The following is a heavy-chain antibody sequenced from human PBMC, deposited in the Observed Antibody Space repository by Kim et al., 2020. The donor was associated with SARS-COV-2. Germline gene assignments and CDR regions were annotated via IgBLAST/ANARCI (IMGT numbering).Heavy chain of an antibody. CDR3: AKDRVSGGYQLLSRTYYFDY. D-gene: IGHD2-2*01. CDR2: ISGSGGST. Sequence: GGSLRLSCAASGFTFSSYAMSWVRQAPGKGLEWVSAISGSGGSTYYADSVKGRFTISRDNSKNTLYLQMNSLRAEDTAVYYCAKDRVSGGYQLLSRTYYFDYWGQGTLVTVSS. J-gene: IGHJ4*02. CDR1: GFTFSSYA. V-gene: IGHV3-23*01.